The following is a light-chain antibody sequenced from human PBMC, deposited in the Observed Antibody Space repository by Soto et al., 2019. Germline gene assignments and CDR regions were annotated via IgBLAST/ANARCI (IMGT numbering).Light chain of an antibody. CDR1: QGIRHD. Sequence: IQMPQCPSSRSASVGARVTITCRASQGIRHDLGWDKKKPGKAPKILIYAASSLQSGVPSRVGVILSGTAFTLPLSRLQPEEGSTDDGQPLNSYPLPFCPGPKVD. CDR3: QPLNSYPLP. V-gene: IGKV1-17*01. CDR2: AAS. J-gene: IGKJ3*01.